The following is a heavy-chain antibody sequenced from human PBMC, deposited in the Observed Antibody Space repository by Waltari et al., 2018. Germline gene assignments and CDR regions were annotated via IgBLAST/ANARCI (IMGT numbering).Heavy chain of an antibody. CDR1: GGTFSSYA. CDR2: FIPIFGTA. V-gene: IGHV1-69*13. J-gene: IGHJ3*02. D-gene: IGHD3-3*01. CDR3: AREATNWRFLEWLPLGTAFDI. Sequence: QVQLVQSGAEVKKPGSSVKVSCKASGGTFSSYAISWVRQAPGQGLEWMGRFIPIFGTANYAKNFQGRVTITADKSTSTAYMELSSLRSEDTAVYYCAREATNWRFLEWLPLGTAFDIWGQGTMVTVS.